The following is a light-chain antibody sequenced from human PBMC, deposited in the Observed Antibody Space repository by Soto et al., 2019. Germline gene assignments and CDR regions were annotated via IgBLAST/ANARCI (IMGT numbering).Light chain of an antibody. CDR3: SSYTTRHGLV. Sequence: QSALTQPASVSASPGQSITISCTGSSSDIAVSSYVSWYRQHPGKAPELIIYEVTNRPSGVSYRFSGSKSGDTASLTVSGLQAEDEADYYCSSYTTRHGLVFGGGTKLTVL. J-gene: IGLJ2*01. V-gene: IGLV2-14*01. CDR1: SSDIAVSSY. CDR2: EVT.